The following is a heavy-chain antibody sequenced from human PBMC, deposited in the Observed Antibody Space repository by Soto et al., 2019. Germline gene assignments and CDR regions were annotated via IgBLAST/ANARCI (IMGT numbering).Heavy chain of an antibody. CDR1: GFTLSDYG. D-gene: IGHD1-1*01. CDR2: ISHDGTTK. CDR3: AKDRRDGEYNSVYDF. J-gene: IGHJ4*02. Sequence: QVQLVESEGGVVQPGRSLRLSCAASGFTLSDYGMHWVRQAPGKGLEWVAMISHDGTTKYWADSEKGRFTISRDNSKNALYLQMNSLRAEDTAVYYCAKDRRDGEYNSVYDFWGQGALVTVSS. V-gene: IGHV3-30*18.